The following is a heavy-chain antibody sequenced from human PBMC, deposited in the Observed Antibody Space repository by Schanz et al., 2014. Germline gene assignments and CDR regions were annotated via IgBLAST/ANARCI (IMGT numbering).Heavy chain of an antibody. CDR3: ARGGSGSHYRLDY. Sequence: DVHLLESGGGLVQPGKSLRLSCAASGFTFSSYSMHWVRQAPGKGLEWVSYISGSSRTIYFADSMKGRFTVSRDNAENALYLQMNSLRAEDTGLYFCARGGSGSHYRLDYWGQGTLVTVSS. CDR1: GFTFSSYS. V-gene: IGHV3-48*01. D-gene: IGHD1-26*01. J-gene: IGHJ4*02. CDR2: ISGSSRTI.